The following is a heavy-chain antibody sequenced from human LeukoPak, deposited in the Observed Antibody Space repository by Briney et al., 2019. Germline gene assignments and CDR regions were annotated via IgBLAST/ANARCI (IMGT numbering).Heavy chain of an antibody. Sequence: SETLSLTCSVSGGSISVSDYYWGWIRQPPGKGLEWIGSIYYSGTTYYNPSLKSRVSISVDTSKNQFSLKLNSATAADTAVYYCARRLSTRSYYLDDWGQGTLVTVSS. J-gene: IGHJ4*02. V-gene: IGHV4-39*01. CDR1: GGSISVSDYY. D-gene: IGHD2/OR15-2a*01. CDR2: IYYSGTT. CDR3: ARRLSTRSYYLDD.